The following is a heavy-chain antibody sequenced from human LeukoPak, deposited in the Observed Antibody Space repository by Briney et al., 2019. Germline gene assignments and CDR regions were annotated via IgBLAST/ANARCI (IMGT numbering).Heavy chain of an antibody. CDR3: ARVGATSTGNYYYYMDV. D-gene: IGHD1-26*01. Sequence: SVKVSCKASGGTFSSYAISWVRQAPGQGLEWMGGIIPIFGTANYAQKFQGRVTITTDESTSTAYMELSSLRSEDTAVYYYARVGATSTGNYYYYMDVWGKGTTVTVSS. CDR2: IIPIFGTA. CDR1: GGTFSSYA. V-gene: IGHV1-69*05. J-gene: IGHJ6*03.